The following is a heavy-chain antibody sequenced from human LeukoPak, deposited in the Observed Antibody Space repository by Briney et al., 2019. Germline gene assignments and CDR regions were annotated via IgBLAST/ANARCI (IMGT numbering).Heavy chain of an antibody. CDR1: GFTFSSFG. Sequence: GGSLRLSCAASGFTFSSFGMHWVRQAPGKGLEWVAVIWYDGNRKYYGDSVKGRFTISRDTSKNTLYLQMNSLRVEDTAVYYCARDSSYCSGGTCYSFAYWGQGTLVTVSS. D-gene: IGHD2-15*01. CDR3: ARDSSYCSGGTCYSFAY. CDR2: IWYDGNRK. J-gene: IGHJ4*02. V-gene: IGHV3-33*01.